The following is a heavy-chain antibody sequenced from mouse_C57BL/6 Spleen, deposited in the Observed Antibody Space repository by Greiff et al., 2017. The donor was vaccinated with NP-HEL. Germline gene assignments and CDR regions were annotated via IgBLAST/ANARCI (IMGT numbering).Heavy chain of an antibody. D-gene: IGHD2-4*01. CDR1: GYTFTDYN. Sequence: VQLQQSGPELVKPGASVKIPCKASGYTFTDYNMDWVKQSHGKSLEWIGDINPNNGGTIYNQKFKGKATLTVDKSSSTAYMELRSLTSEDTAVYYCARAGDDYLFAYWGQGTLVTVSA. CDR3: ARAGDDYLFAY. J-gene: IGHJ3*01. V-gene: IGHV1-18*01. CDR2: INPNNGGT.